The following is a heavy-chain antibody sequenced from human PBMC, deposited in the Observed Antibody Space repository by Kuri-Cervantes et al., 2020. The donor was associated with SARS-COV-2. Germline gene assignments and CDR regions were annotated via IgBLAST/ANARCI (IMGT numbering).Heavy chain of an antibody. CDR3: ARHDY. CDR1: GGSISSGASY. J-gene: IGHJ4*02. V-gene: IGHV4-39*01. Sequence: AETLSLTCTVSGGSISSGASYWGWIHQPPGRGLEFSGIIYYDGRTYYNTSLKDQVTISVDTSKNQFSLKLSSVTAADTAVYYCARHDYWGQGTLVTVSS. CDR2: IYYDGRT.